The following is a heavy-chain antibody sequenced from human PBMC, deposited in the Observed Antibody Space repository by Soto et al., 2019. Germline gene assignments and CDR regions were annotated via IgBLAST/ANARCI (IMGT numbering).Heavy chain of an antibody. CDR3: ARLHLPALQGAFDI. CDR2: ISTSGRT. V-gene: IGHV4-4*07. CDR1: GGSINSDY. Sequence: QAQLQESGPGLVKPSETLSLTCSVSGGSINSDYWTWIRQSAGKGLEWIGRISTSGRTTYNPSLKSRVTMSIDTSRNQFSLTLISVTAADTALYYCARLHLPALQGAFDIWGQGTMVTVSS. D-gene: IGHD2-2*01. J-gene: IGHJ3*02.